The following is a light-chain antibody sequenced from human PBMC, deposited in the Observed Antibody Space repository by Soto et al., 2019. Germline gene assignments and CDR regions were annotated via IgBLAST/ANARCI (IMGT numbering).Light chain of an antibody. CDR3: SLSYSGPVV. Sequence: QTVVTQEPSLTVSPGGTVTLTCGSSTGAVTSGHYPYWFQQKPGQAPRTLIYDTKNKHSWTPARFSGSLLGGKAALTLSGAQAEDDAEYYCSLSYSGPVVFGGGTKLTV. CDR1: TGAVTSGHY. V-gene: IGLV7-46*01. CDR2: DTK. J-gene: IGLJ2*01.